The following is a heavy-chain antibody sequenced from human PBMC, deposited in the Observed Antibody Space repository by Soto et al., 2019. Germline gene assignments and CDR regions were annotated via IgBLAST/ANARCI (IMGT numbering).Heavy chain of an antibody. CDR1: GGSISSYY. Sequence: PSETLSLTCTASGGSISSYYWSWIRQPPGKGLEWIGYIYYSGSTNYNPSLKSRVTISVDTSKNQFSLKLSSVTAADTAVYYCARGIPPSYYYGSGSYSEYWGQGTLVTVSS. V-gene: IGHV4-59*08. CDR3: ARGIPPSYYYGSGSYSEY. J-gene: IGHJ4*02. D-gene: IGHD3-10*01. CDR2: IYYSGST.